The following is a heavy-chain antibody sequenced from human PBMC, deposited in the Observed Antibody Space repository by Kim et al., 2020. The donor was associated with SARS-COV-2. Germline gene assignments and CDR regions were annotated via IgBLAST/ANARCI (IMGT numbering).Heavy chain of an antibody. J-gene: IGHJ6*02. V-gene: IGHV1-8*01. CDR3: ARRGYDRYYYYYYGMDV. D-gene: IGHD5-12*01. Sequence: FQGRVTMTRNTSISTAYMELSSLRSEDTAVYYCARRGYDRYYYYYYGMDVWGQGTTVTVSS.